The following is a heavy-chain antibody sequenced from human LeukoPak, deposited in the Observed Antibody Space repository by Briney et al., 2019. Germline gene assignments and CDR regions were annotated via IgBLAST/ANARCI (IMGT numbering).Heavy chain of an antibody. CDR1: GFTFSSYW. V-gene: IGHV3-74*01. CDR2: ISTDGSTT. D-gene: IGHD3-9*01. J-gene: IGHJ4*02. Sequence: PGVSLRLSCAASGFTFSSYWMHWVRQVPGRGLVWVSRISTDGSTTSYADSVKGRFTIFRDNAQNTLYLQMNSLRVEDTGVYYCTMDLTGPFDDWGQGTLVTVSS. CDR3: TMDLTGPFDD.